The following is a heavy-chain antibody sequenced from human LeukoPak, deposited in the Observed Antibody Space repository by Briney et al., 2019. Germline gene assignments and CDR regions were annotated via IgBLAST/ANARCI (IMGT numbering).Heavy chain of an antibody. CDR2: IYTSGST. J-gene: IGHJ3*02. CDR3: AREQTQYYYDSSGFDAFDI. D-gene: IGHD3-22*01. Sequence: SQTLSLTCTVSGGSISSGSYYWSWIRQPAGKGLEWIGRIYTSGSTNYNPSLKSRVTISVDTSKNQFSLKLSSVTAADTAVYYCAREQTQYYYDSSGFDAFDIWGQGTMVTVSS. V-gene: IGHV4-61*02. CDR1: GGSISSGSYY.